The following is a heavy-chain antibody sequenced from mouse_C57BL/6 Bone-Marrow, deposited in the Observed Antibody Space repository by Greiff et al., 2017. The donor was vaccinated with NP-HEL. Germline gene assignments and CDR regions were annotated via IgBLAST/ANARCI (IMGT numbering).Heavy chain of an antibody. V-gene: IGHV1-4*01. Sequence: VQLQQSGAELARPGASVKMSCKASGYTFTSYTMHWVKQRPGQGLEWIGYINPSSGYTKYNQKFKDKATLTADKSSSTAYMQLSSLTSEDSAVYYCARADYDVYFDVWDTGTTVTVSS. CDR1: GYTFTSYT. CDR3: ARADYDVYFDV. D-gene: IGHD2-4*01. J-gene: IGHJ1*03. CDR2: INPSSGYT.